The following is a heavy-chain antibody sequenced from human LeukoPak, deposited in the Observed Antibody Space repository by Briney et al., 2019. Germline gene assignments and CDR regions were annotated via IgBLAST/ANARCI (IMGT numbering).Heavy chain of an antibody. CDR3: ARLVHDFWSGPLDY. J-gene: IGHJ4*02. Sequence: SETLSLTCAVYGGSFSGYYWSWIRQPPGKGLEWIGEINHSGSTNYNPSPKSRVTISVDTSKNQFSLKLSSVTAADTAVYYCARLVHDFWSGPLDYWGQGTLVTVSS. CDR1: GGSFSGYY. D-gene: IGHD3-3*01. CDR2: INHSGST. V-gene: IGHV4-34*01.